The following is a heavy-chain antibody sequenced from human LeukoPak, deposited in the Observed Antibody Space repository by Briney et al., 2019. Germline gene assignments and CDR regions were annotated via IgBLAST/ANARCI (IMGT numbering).Heavy chain of an antibody. V-gene: IGHV4-4*07. J-gene: IGHJ4*02. CDR2: IYTSEST. CDR1: GGSISSYY. CDR3: ARGLWFGDENPPYFDY. D-gene: IGHD3-10*01. Sequence: KPSETLSLTCTVSGGSISSYYWSWIRQPAGKGLEWIGRIYTSESTNYNPSPKSRVTISVDTSRNQFSLKLSSVTAADTAVYYCARGLWFGDENPPYFDYWGQGILVTVS.